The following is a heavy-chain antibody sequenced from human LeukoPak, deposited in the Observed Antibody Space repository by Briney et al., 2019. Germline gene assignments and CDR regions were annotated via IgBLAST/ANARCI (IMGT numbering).Heavy chain of an antibody. CDR3: AKDRGDRDAFDI. D-gene: IGHD2-21*01. Sequence: GGSLRLSCAASRFTFSSYGMHWVRQAPGKGLEWVAYIQYDGSNEQYADSVKGRFSISRDSSKNTLYLQMNSLRAEDTAVYYCAKDRGDRDAFDIWGQGTMVTVSS. J-gene: IGHJ3*02. CDR1: RFTFSSYG. V-gene: IGHV3-30*02. CDR2: IQYDGSNE.